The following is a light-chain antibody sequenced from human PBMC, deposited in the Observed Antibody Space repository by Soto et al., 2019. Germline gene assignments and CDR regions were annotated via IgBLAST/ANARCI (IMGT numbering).Light chain of an antibody. Sequence: DIQMTQSPSSLSASVGDRVTITCRASQSISSYLNWYQQKPGKAPKLLIYAASSLQSGVPSRFSGSGSGTDFTLTISSLQPDDFATYYCQQYNSYSLTFGGGTTVEIK. CDR3: QQYNSYSLT. J-gene: IGKJ4*01. CDR2: AAS. V-gene: IGKV1-39*01. CDR1: QSISSY.